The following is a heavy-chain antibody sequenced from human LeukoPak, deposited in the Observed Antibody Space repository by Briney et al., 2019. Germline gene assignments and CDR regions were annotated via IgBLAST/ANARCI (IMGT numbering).Heavy chain of an antibody. Sequence: GGSLRLSCAVSGFTYSSYWINWVRQAPGKGRERVANIKQDGSEKNYVDSVKGRFTISRDNAKSSLFLQMNDLRAEDTAVYYCAKGGRGNGEVYWGQGTLVTVSS. V-gene: IGHV3-7*01. CDR2: IKQDGSEK. CDR1: GFTYSSYW. CDR3: AKGGRGNGEVY. J-gene: IGHJ4*02. D-gene: IGHD2-8*01.